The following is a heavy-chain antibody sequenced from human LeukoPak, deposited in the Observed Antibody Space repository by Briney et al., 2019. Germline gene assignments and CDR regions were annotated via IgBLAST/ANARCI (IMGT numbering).Heavy chain of an antibody. J-gene: IGHJ4*02. CDR3: ARGSDYYDI. Sequence: ASVKVSCKASGYTFATYGVSWVRQAPGQGLEWMGWISVYNGNTKYVQKFQGRVSMTTDTPTSTAYMELRSLRSDDTAVYYCARGSDYYDIWGQGTLVTVSS. D-gene: IGHD3-22*01. CDR2: ISVYNGNT. CDR1: GYTFATYG. V-gene: IGHV1-18*01.